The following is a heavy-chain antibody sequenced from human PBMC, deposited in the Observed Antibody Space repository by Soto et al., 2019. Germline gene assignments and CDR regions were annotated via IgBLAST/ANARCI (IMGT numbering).Heavy chain of an antibody. D-gene: IGHD6-13*01. CDR2: IRSKANSYAT. Sequence: GESLNVFCAASGFTFSGSAMYWVRQASGKGLEWVGRIRSKANSYATAYAASVKGRFTISRDDSKNTAYLQMNSLKTEDTAVYYCTRQSPVIAANSEWGQGTLVTVSS. CDR1: GFTFSGSA. J-gene: IGHJ4*02. CDR3: TRQSPVIAANSE. V-gene: IGHV3-73*01.